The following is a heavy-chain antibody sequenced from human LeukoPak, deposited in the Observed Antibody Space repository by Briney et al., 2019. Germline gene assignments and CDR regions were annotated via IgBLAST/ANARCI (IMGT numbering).Heavy chain of an antibody. V-gene: IGHV1-69*13. CDR3: ARGSGLGTYYDFWSGYDY. J-gene: IGHJ4*02. CDR2: IIPIFGTA. Sequence: SVKVSCKASGGTFSSYAISWVRQAPGQGLEWMGGIIPIFGTANYAQKFQGRVTITADESTSTAYMELSSLRSEDTAVYYCARGSGLGTYYDFWSGYDYWGQGTLVTVSS. D-gene: IGHD3-3*01. CDR1: GGTFSSYA.